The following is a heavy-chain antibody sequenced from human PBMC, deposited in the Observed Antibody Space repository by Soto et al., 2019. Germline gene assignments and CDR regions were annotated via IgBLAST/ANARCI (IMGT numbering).Heavy chain of an antibody. CDR1: GFTYTDFA. CDR2: ISYDGSDK. CDR3: GIRAWDSYYAIDV. V-gene: IGHV3-30*09. D-gene: IGHD3-22*01. J-gene: IGHJ6*02. Sequence: VQLVESGGGEVQPGRSLRLSCAASGFTYTDFALHWVRQAPGKGLEWVAIISYDGSDKYYADSVKGRFAISRDNPKNTLHLEMNSLSPEDTSVYFCGIRAWDSYYAIDVWGQGTTVTVFS.